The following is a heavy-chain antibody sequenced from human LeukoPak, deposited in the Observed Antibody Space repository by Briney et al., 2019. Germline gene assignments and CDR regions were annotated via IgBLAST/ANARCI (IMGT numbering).Heavy chain of an antibody. D-gene: IGHD3-10*01. CDR2: ISGSGDNT. J-gene: IGHJ4*02. V-gene: IGHV3-23*01. Sequence: GETLRLSCAASGFTFSSYGMTWVRQAPGKGLEWVSGISGSGDNTWYGDSVKGRFTISRDNSKKTLDLQMHSLRAEDTAVYYCAKASVWTMVRVVSYFDEWGQGIQVTVSS. CDR1: GFTFSSYG. CDR3: AKASVWTMVRVVSYFDE.